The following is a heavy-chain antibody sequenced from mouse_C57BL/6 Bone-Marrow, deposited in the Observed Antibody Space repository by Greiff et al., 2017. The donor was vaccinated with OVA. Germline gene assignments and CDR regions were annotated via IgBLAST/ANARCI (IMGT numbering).Heavy chain of an antibody. J-gene: IGHJ2*01. V-gene: IGHV5-4*01. CDR3: AKGIEVFDY. Sequence: EVHLVESGGGLVKPGGSLKLSCAASGFTFSSYAMSWVRQTPEKRLEWVATISDGGSYTYYPDNVKGRFTISRDNAKNNLYLQMSHLESEDTAMYYLAKGIEVFDYWGQGTTPPGSS. CDR2: ISDGGSYT. CDR1: GFTFSSYA.